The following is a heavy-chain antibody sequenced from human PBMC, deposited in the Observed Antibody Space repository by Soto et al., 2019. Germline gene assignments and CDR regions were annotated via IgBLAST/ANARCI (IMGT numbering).Heavy chain of an antibody. D-gene: IGHD3-9*01. V-gene: IGHV3-7*01. CDR1: VFTFSDYY. J-gene: IGHJ4*02. CDR2: ISEDGSKQ. CDR3: ATDATYYQILTIPY. Sequence: GGDLRLSCAASVFTFSDYYMSWIRQAPGKGLEWVANISEDGSKQYYADAVKGRFTISRDNAENSLYLQMKSLGAEDTAIYYCATDATYYQILTIPYWGLGTLVTVSS.